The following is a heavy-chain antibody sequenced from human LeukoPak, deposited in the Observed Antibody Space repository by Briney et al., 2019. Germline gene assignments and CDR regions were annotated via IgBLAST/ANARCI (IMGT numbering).Heavy chain of an antibody. V-gene: IGHV3-21*01. Sequence: RLSCXASXXTFXXXXXXWVXXXXGKGLEWVSSITSAGNFIYYADSLRGRFTVSRDNAKNSLYLQMNRLRAEDTAMYYCXXDLWDHWGXXXXXXXXS. CDR1: XXTFXXXX. CDR2: ITSAGNFI. CDR3: XXDLWDH. J-gene: IGHJ4*01.